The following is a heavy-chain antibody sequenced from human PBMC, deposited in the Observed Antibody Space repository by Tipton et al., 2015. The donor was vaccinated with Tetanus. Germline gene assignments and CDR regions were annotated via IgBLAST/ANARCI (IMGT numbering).Heavy chain of an antibody. V-gene: IGHV3-21*04. Sequence: SLRLSCVASGFTFKSYILNWVRQAPGKGLEWVSSISGNSGYKYYADSVKGRFTISRDNSKNTLSLQLNSLRADDTAIYYCAKEALGVLNLWGNGTTVIVSS. J-gene: IGHJ6*04. CDR3: AKEALGVLNL. CDR1: GFTFKSYI. D-gene: IGHD1-14*01. CDR2: ISGNSGYK.